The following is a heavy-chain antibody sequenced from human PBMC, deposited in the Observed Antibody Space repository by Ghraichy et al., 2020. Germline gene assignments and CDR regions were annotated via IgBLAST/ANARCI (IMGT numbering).Heavy chain of an antibody. D-gene: IGHD3-22*01. Sequence: ASVKVSCKASGYTFTSYDINWVRQATGQGLEWMGWMNPNSGNTGYAQKFQGRVTMTRNTSISTAYMELSSLRSEDTAVYYCARGAGDYYDSSGYRVVRWYYFDYWGQGTLVTVSS. V-gene: IGHV1-8*01. J-gene: IGHJ4*02. CDR2: MNPNSGNT. CDR1: GYTFTSYD. CDR3: ARGAGDYYDSSGYRVVRWYYFDY.